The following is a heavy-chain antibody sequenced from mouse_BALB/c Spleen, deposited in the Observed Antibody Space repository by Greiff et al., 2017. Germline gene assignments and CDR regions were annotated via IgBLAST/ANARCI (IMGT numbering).Heavy chain of an antibody. J-gene: IGHJ4*01. CDR2: IYYSGTI. V-gene: IGHV3-5*02. D-gene: IGHD1-1*01. CDR1: GISITTGNYR. CDR3: ARGSTAYAMDY. Sequence: EVKLQESGPGLVKPSQTVSLTCTVTGISITTGNYRWSWIRQFPGNKLEWIGYIYYSGTITYNPSLTSRTTITRDTSKNQFFLEMNSLTAEDTATYYCARGSTAYAMDYWGQGTSVTVSS.